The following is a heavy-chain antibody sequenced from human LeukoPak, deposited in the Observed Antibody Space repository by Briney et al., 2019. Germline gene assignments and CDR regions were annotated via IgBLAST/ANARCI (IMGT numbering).Heavy chain of an antibody. CDR1: GFTFSSYG. CDR2: IRYDGSNY. CDR3: AKREYQLLFNALDV. Sequence: GGSLRLSCAASGFTFSSYGMHWVRQAPGKGLEWVAFIRYDGSNYYYADSVKGRFTISRDNSKKTLYLQMNSLRAEDTAVYYCAKREYQLLFNALDVWGKGTTVTVSS. V-gene: IGHV3-30*02. D-gene: IGHD2-2*01. J-gene: IGHJ6*04.